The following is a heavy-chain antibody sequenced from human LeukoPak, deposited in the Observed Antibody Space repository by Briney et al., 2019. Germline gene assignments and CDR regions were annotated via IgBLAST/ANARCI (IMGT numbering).Heavy chain of an antibody. J-gene: IGHJ4*02. CDR1: GFTFSSYA. CDR3: ARDLVVGATDY. Sequence: GGSLRLSCAASGFTFSSYAMHWVRQAPGKGLEWVAVISYDGSNKYYADSVKGRFTISRDNSKNTLYPQMNSLRAEDTAVYYCARDLVVGATDYWGQGTLVTVSS. CDR2: ISYDGSNK. V-gene: IGHV3-30-3*01. D-gene: IGHD1-26*01.